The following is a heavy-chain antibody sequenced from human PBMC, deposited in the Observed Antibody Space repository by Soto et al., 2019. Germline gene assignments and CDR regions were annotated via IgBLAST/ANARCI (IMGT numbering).Heavy chain of an antibody. Sequence: QVQLVDSGGGVVQPGRSLRLSCAASGFIFSNYGMHWVRQAPGKGLEWVALISNDGSKKYYADSVKARLIISRDNSKNTLYLEMNSLRTEHTAVYYCAKVSLRPYYIDYWGQGTLVIVSS. V-gene: IGHV3-30*18. CDR1: GFIFSNYG. CDR3: AKVSLRPYYIDY. D-gene: IGHD4-17*01. J-gene: IGHJ4*02. CDR2: ISNDGSKK.